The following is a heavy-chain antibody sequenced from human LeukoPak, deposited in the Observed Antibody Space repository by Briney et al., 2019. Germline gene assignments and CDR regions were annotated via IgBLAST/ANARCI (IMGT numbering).Heavy chain of an antibody. CDR1: GFTFSGSA. Sequence: GGSLRLSCAASGFTFSGSAMHWVRQASGKGLEWVGRIRSKANSYATAYAASVKGRFTISRGDSKNTAYLQMNSLKTEDTAVYYCTRLAAAGPLFDYWGQGTLVTVSS. CDR2: IRSKANSYAT. D-gene: IGHD6-13*01. V-gene: IGHV3-73*01. J-gene: IGHJ4*02. CDR3: TRLAAAGPLFDY.